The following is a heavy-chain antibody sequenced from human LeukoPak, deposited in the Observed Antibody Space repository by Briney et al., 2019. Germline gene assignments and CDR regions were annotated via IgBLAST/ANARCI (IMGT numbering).Heavy chain of an antibody. Sequence: ASVKVSCKASGGTLSSYAISWVRQAPGQGLEWMGGIIPIFGTANYAQKFQGRVTITADESTSTAYMELSSLRSEDTAVYYCARGSPDCGGDCYFDYWGQGTLVTVSS. CDR3: ARGSPDCGGDCYFDY. CDR1: GGTLSSYA. V-gene: IGHV1-69*13. J-gene: IGHJ4*02. D-gene: IGHD2-21*02. CDR2: IIPIFGTA.